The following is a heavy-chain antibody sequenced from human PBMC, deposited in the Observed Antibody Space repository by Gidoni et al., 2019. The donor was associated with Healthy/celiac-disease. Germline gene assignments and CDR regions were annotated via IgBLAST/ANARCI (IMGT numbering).Heavy chain of an antibody. Sequence: EVQLVESGGALVQPGGSLRPSCAASGFTFSSYSMNWVRQAPGKGLEWVSYISSSSSTIYYADSVKGRFTISRDNAKNSLYLQMNSLRDEDTAVYYCARVPIQDPQYYFDYWGQGTLVTVSS. D-gene: IGHD2-21*01. CDR1: GFTFSSYS. V-gene: IGHV3-48*02. CDR2: ISSSSSTI. J-gene: IGHJ4*02. CDR3: ARVPIQDPQYYFDY.